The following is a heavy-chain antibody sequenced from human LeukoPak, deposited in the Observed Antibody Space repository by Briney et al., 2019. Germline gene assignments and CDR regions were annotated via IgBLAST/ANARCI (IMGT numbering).Heavy chain of an antibody. V-gene: IGHV4-59*10. Sequence: PSETLSLTCAVYGGSFSSYYWSWIRQPAGKGLEWIGRTYTSGSTNYNPSLKSRVTMSVDTSKNQFSLKLSSVTAADTAVYYCARDYSYGAFDIWGQGTMVTVSS. J-gene: IGHJ3*02. D-gene: IGHD5-18*01. CDR3: ARDYSYGAFDI. CDR2: TYTSGST. CDR1: GGSFSSYY.